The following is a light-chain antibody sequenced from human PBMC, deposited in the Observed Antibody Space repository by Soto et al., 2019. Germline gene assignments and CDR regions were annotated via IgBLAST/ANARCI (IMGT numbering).Light chain of an antibody. CDR2: DAS. Sequence: MTQSPAILSVSPGDRATLSCRANQSINNWLAWYQQKPGKVPKVLIYDASTLESGVPSRFSGSGSGTEFTLTISSLQPDDFATYYCQQYYGSLYSFGQGTKLEI. CDR3: QQYYGSLYS. CDR1: QSINNW. V-gene: IGKV1-5*01. J-gene: IGKJ2*03.